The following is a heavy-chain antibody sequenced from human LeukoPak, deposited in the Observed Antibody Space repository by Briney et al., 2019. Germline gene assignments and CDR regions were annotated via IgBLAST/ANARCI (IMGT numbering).Heavy chain of an antibody. CDR3: ARERDQLLSFGWFDP. V-gene: IGHV4-39*07. D-gene: IGHD2-2*01. CDR2: IYYSGST. Sequence: PSETLSLTCTVSGGSISSSSYYWGWIRQPPGKGLEWIGSIYYSGSTNYHPSLKSRVTISVDTSKNQFSLKLRSVTAADTAVYYCARERDQLLSFGWFDPWGQGTLVTVSS. CDR1: GGSISSSSYY. J-gene: IGHJ5*02.